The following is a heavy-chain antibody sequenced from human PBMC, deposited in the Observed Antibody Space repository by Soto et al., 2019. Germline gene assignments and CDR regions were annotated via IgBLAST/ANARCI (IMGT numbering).Heavy chain of an antibody. J-gene: IGHJ4*02. CDR2: IIPIFGTA. V-gene: IGHV1-69*13. CDR1: GGTFSSYA. Sequence: GASVKVSCKASGGTFSSYAISWVRQAPGQGLEWMGGIIPIFGTANCAQKFQGRVTITADESTSTAYMELSSLRSEDTAVYYCARGFDGYSGYDYWGQGTLVTVS. D-gene: IGHD5-12*01. CDR3: ARGFDGYSGYDY.